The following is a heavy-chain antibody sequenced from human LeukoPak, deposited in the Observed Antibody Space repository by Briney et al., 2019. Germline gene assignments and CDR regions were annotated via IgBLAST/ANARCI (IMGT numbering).Heavy chain of an antibody. CDR3: ATDGAGFDT. CDR1: GFTFNDYY. V-gene: IGHV3-11*01. J-gene: IGHJ5*02. CDR2: INIGGHNT. Sequence: PGGSLRLSCAASGFTFNDYYMSWIRQAPGKGLEWLSYINIGGHNTHYVDPVKGRFTISRDNAKKCLDLEMNNLRAEDTAVYYCATDGAGFDTWGQGVLVTVSS.